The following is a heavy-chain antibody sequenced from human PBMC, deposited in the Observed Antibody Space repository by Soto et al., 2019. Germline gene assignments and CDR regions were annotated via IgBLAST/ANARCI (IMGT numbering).Heavy chain of an antibody. CDR2: ISGSGDNT. Sequence: GGSLRLSCKASGFSFSDYAMTWVRQAPGKGLEWVSVISGSGDNTFYAASVKGRFAISRDNSKNVLYLQMNSLSADHAAVYFCAKASAITVYGVDILFDYWGLGTLVTVSS. D-gene: IGHD5-12*01. J-gene: IGHJ4*01. CDR3: AKASAITVYGVDILFDY. V-gene: IGHV3-23*01. CDR1: GFSFSDYA.